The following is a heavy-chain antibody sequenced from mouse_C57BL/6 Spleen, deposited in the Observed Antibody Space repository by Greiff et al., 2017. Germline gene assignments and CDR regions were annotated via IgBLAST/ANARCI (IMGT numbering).Heavy chain of an antibody. V-gene: IGHV1-80*01. Sequence: LQESGAELVKPGASVKISCKASGYAFSSYWMNWVKQRPGKGLEWIGQIYPGDGDTNYNGKFKGKATLTADKSSSTAYMQLSSLTSEDSAVYFCARSYYDYDPWFAYWGQGTLVTVSA. CDR2: IYPGDGDT. D-gene: IGHD2-4*01. CDR1: GYAFSSYW. J-gene: IGHJ3*01. CDR3: ARSYYDYDPWFAY.